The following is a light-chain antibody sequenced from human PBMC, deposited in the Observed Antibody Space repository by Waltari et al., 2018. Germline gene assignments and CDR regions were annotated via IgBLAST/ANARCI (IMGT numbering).Light chain of an antibody. CDR1: SPNIGPTD. V-gene: IGLV1-47*01. J-gene: IGLJ2*01. CDR3: AAWDDSLSDVL. Sequence: QSVLTQAPSASATPGQRVTISCSGSSPNIGPTDVYWYQQLPGTAPKVLIYRNNQRPSGVPDRFSGSKSGTSASLAISGLRSEDEADYYCAAWDDSLSDVLFGGGTKLTVL. CDR2: RNN.